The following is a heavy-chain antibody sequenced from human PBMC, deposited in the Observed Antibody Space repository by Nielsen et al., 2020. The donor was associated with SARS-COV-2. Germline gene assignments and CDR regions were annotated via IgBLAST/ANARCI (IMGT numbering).Heavy chain of an antibody. V-gene: IGHV3-74*01. J-gene: IGHJ4*02. Sequence: GESLKISCEASGFSFSNYVMNWVRQAPGKGLMWVARINSDGSRSAYADAVKGRFIMSRDNARDTLSLQMNSLSVEDTAVYYCVRVRDDGHYYDTGPFDDWGQGALVTVSS. CDR1: GFSFSNYV. CDR2: INSDGSRS. D-gene: IGHD3-22*01. CDR3: VRVRDDGHYYDTGPFDD.